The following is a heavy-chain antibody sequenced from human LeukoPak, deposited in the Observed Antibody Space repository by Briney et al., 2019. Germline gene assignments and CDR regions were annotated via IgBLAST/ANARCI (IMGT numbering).Heavy chain of an antibody. V-gene: IGHV3-30*03. CDR1: GLSFNSCG. D-gene: IGHD5-18*01. Sequence: PGGSLRLSCAASGLSFNSCGMHWVRQAPGKGLEWVAVISYDGSNKYYADSVKGRFTISRDNSKNALYLQMNSLRAEDTAVYYCARARVDIAMFTWLNWYFDLWGRGTLVTVSS. J-gene: IGHJ2*01. CDR2: ISYDGSNK. CDR3: ARARVDIAMFTWLNWYFDL.